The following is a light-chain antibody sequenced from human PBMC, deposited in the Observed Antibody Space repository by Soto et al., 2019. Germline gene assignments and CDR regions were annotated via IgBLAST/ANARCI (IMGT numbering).Light chain of an antibody. CDR1: QSISSW. V-gene: IGKV1-5*01. CDR2: DAS. CDR3: QQYNSYSVT. J-gene: IGKJ4*01. Sequence: DIQMTQSPSTLSASVGDRVTITCRASQSISSWLDWYQQKPGKAPKLLIYDASSLESGVPSRFSDSGSGTEFTLTISSLQPDDFATYYCQQYNSYSVTFGGGTKVEIK.